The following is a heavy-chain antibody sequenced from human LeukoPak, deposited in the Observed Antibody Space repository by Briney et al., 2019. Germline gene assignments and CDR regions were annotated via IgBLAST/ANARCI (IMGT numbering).Heavy chain of an antibody. CDR3: ARDWRDDSSGQDAFDI. CDR2: IYYSGST. D-gene: IGHD3-22*01. J-gene: IGHJ3*02. Sequence: SETLSLTCTVSGGSISSGDYYWSWIRQPPGKGLEWIGYIYYSGSTYYNPSLKSRVAISVDTSKNQFSLELSSVTAADTAVYYCARDWRDDSSGQDAFDIWGQGTMVTVSS. CDR1: GGSISSGDYY. V-gene: IGHV4-30-4*01.